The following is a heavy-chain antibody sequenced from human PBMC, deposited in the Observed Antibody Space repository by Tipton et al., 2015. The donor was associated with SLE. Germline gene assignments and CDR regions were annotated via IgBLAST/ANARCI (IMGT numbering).Heavy chain of an antibody. CDR3: AERYDTFEI. J-gene: IGHJ3*02. CDR2: IYNSGSA. Sequence: TLSLTCTVSGASISSGGYYWSWIRQHPGEGLEWIGYIYNSGSAHYNASLKSRLTISVDTSKNQFSLTLSSVTAADTAVYYCAERYDTFEIWGQGTMVSVSS. D-gene: IGHD1-1*01. CDR1: GASISSGGYY. V-gene: IGHV4-31*03.